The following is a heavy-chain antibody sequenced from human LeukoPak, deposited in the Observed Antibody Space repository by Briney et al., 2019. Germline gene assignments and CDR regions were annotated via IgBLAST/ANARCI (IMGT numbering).Heavy chain of an antibody. D-gene: IGHD6-19*01. CDR1: GFTFSNYA. CDR3: AKDGSAVAGSTSFDY. Sequence: GGSLRLSCAASGFTFSNYAMSWVRQAPGKGLEWVSSVGGGGIRTYYADSVKGRFTISRDNSKNTLYLQMNSLRAEDTAVYYCAKDGSAVAGSTSFDYWGQGTLVTVSS. J-gene: IGHJ4*02. V-gene: IGHV3-23*01. CDR2: VGGGGIRT.